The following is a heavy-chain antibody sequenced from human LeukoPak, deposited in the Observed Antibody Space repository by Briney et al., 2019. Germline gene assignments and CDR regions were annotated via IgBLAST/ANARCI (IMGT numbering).Heavy chain of an antibody. J-gene: IGHJ4*02. Sequence: QPGGSLRLSCAASGFTFSSYSMNWVRQAPGKGLEWVSYISSSSSTIYYADSVKGRFTISRDNAKNSLYLQMNSLRAEDTAVYYCAREAEWELLYYFDYWGQGTLVTVSS. V-gene: IGHV3-48*04. CDR1: GFTFSSYS. D-gene: IGHD1-26*01. CDR2: ISSSSSTI. CDR3: AREAEWELLYYFDY.